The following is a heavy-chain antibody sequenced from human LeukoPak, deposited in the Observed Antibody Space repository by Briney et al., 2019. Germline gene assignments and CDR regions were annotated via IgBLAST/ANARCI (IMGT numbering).Heavy chain of an antibody. CDR1: GGTFSSYA. CDR3: ARDQTYYYDSSGYYYNYYYYYGMDV. J-gene: IGHJ6*02. Sequence: GASVNVSCKASGGTFSSYAISWVRQAPGQGLEWMGGIIPIFGTANYAQKFQGRVTITADESTSTAYMELSSLRSEDTAVYYCARDQTYYYDSSGYYYNYYYYYGMDVWGQGTTVTVSS. CDR2: IIPIFGTA. V-gene: IGHV1-69*13. D-gene: IGHD3-22*01.